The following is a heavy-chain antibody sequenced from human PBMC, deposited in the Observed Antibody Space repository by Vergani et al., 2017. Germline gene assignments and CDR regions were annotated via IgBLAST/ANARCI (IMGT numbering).Heavy chain of an antibody. CDR1: GFTFSSYS. Sequence: EVQLVESGGGLVQPGGSLRLSCAASGFTFSSYSMNWVRQAPGKGLEWVSYISSSSSTIYYADSVKGRFTISRDNAKNSLYLQMNSLRAEDTAVYYCARKIAFASAGYYYYGMDVWGQGTTVTVSS. CDR2: ISSSSSTI. V-gene: IGHV3-48*01. J-gene: IGHJ6*02. CDR3: ARKIAFASAGYYYYGMDV. D-gene: IGHD3-22*01.